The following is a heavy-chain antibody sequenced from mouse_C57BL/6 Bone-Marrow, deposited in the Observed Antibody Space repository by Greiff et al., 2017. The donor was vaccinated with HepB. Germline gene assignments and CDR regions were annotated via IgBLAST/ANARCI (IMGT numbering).Heavy chain of an antibody. CDR3: ARSPITTGWYFDV. CDR1: GYTFTNYW. CDR2: IYPGGGYT. J-gene: IGHJ1*03. Sequence: LQESGAELVRPGTSVKMSCKASGYTFTNYWIGWAKQRPGHGLEWIGDIYPGGGYTNYNEKFKGKAKLTADKSSSTAYMQFSSLTSEDSAIYYCARSPITTGWYFDVWGTGTTVTVSS. V-gene: IGHV1-63*01. D-gene: IGHD1-1*01.